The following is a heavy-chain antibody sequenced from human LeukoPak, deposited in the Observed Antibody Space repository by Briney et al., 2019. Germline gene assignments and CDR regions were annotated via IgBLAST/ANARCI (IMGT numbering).Heavy chain of an antibody. CDR3: ARVIAVAGDLEYFQH. CDR1: GGSINSGDYY. D-gene: IGHD6-13*01. CDR2: IYHSGST. V-gene: IGHV4-30-4*01. J-gene: IGHJ1*01. Sequence: SETLSLTYTVSGGSINSGDYYWSWIRQPPGKGLEWIGYIYHSGSTYYNPSLKSRVTVSVDTSKNQFSLKLSSVAAADTAVYYCARVIAVAGDLEYFQHWGQGTLVTVSS.